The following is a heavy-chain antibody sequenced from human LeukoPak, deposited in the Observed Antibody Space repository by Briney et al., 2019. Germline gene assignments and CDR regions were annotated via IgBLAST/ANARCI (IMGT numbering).Heavy chain of an antibody. J-gene: IGHJ4*02. CDR2: ISYDGSNK. Sequence: GGSLRLSCAASGFTFSSYGMHWVRQAPGKGLEWVAVISYDGSNKYYADSVKGRFTISRDNSKNTLYLQMNSLRAEDTAVYYRAKQLYVWGSYKDYWGQGTLVTVSS. V-gene: IGHV3-30*18. D-gene: IGHD3-16*01. CDR3: AKQLYVWGSYKDY. CDR1: GFTFSSYG.